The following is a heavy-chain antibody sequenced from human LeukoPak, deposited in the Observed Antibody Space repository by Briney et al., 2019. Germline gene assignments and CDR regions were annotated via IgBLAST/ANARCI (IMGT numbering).Heavy chain of an antibody. CDR2: IYHSGST. D-gene: IGHD3-10*01. V-gene: IGHV4-38-2*02. CDR1: GYSINSGYY. J-gene: IGHJ4*02. Sequence: SETLSLTCTVSGYSINSGYYWGWIRQPPGKGLEWIGSIYHSGSTYYNPSLKSRVTISVDTSKNQFSLKLSSVTAADTAVYYCARDPGSEYYGSGSSHYFDYWGQGTLVTVSS. CDR3: ARDPGSEYYGSGSSHYFDY.